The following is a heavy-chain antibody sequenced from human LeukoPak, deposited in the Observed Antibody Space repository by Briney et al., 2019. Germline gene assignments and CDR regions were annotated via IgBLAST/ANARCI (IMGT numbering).Heavy chain of an antibody. CDR3: VRDIELST. CDR2: ISFNGRDT. Sequence: GGSLRLSCAASGFNFGDSAMSWVRQTPRKGLEWVSLISFNGRDTYYGDSVKGRFTISRDNSKDTVYLQMNSLRAEDTAIFYCVRDIELSTWGPGTMVTVSS. D-gene: IGHD3-16*02. J-gene: IGHJ3*01. CDR1: GFNFGDSA. V-gene: IGHV3-23*01.